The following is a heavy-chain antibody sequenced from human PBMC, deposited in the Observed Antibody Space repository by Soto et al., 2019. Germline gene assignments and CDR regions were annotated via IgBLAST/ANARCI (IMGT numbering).Heavy chain of an antibody. CDR2: ISGSGHAT. D-gene: IGHD5-12*01. Sequence: EMRLLESGGGSVSLGASARLSCLTSGFMFDNYAMSWVRQSPARGLEWVAAISGSGHATYYTQSVRGRFTISRDKSKKAVFLQMNNLRTEDTAIYYCARGRYFDASGGCANYWGLGTLVTVSP. CDR3: ARGRYFDASGGCANY. J-gene: IGHJ4*02. CDR1: GFMFDNYA. V-gene: IGHV3-23*01.